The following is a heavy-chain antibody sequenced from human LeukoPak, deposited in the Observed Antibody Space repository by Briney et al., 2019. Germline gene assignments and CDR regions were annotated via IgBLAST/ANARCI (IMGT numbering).Heavy chain of an antibody. J-gene: IGHJ4*02. CDR2: XXXXXGTT. CDR3: ARGGYYYDSSGYSHLPDY. Sequence: SVTVSCTASGGTFGSYAFSWVRQAPGQGLEWXXXXXXXXGTTNYAXXFXXXVXITADESTSTAYMELSSLRSEDTAVYYCARGGYYYDSSGYSHLPDYWGQGTLVTVSA. D-gene: IGHD3-22*01. V-gene: IGHV1-69*13. CDR1: GGTFGSYA.